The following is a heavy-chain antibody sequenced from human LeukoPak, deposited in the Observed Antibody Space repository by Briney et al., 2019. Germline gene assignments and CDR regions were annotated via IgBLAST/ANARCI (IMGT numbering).Heavy chain of an antibody. CDR1: GGSISSGDYY. CDR3: ASNPSHGYDFWSGYYPGWYFDL. CDR2: IYYSGST. D-gene: IGHD3-3*01. J-gene: IGHJ2*01. V-gene: IGHV4-30-4*01. Sequence: PSETLSLTCTVSGGSISSGDYYWSWIRQPPGKGLEWIGYIYYSGSTYYNPSLKSRVTISVDTSKNQFSLKLSAVTAADPAVYYCASNPSHGYDFWSGYYPGWYFDLWGRGTLVTVSS.